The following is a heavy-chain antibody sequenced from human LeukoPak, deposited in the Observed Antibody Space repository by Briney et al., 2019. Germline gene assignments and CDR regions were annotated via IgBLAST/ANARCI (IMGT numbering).Heavy chain of an antibody. CDR2: IYYSGST. CDR1: GFTISSND. Sequence: SETLCLTCAASGFTISSNDWNWIRQPPGKGLDWIGYIYYSGSTNYNPSLKSRVTISVDTSKNQFSLKLSSVTAADTAVYYCAVMYSSSWYWFDPWGQGTLVTVSS. D-gene: IGHD6-13*01. V-gene: IGHV4-59*08. CDR3: AVMYSSSWYWFDP. J-gene: IGHJ5*02.